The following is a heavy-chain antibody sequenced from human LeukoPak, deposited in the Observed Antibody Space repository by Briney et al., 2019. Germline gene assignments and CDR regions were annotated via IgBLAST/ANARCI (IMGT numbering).Heavy chain of an antibody. J-gene: IGHJ4*02. CDR2: IKQDGSEK. Sequence: GGTLRLSCAASGITFSSYWMSWVRQAPGKGLEWVANIKQDGSEKYYVDSVKGRFTISRDNAKNSLYLQMNSLRAEDTAVYYCALLAVAGKNYFGYWGQGTLVTVSS. CDR3: ALLAVAGKNYFGY. D-gene: IGHD6-19*01. CDR1: GITFSSYW. V-gene: IGHV3-7*01.